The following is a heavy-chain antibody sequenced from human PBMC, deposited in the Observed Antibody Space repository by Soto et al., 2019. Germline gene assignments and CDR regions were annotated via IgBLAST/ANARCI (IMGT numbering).Heavy chain of an antibody. Sequence: GESLKISCKGSGYSFSTSWIGWVRQMPGKGLEWMGIIYPSDSDTRYSPSFQVQVTISADKSSRTAYLQWSSLKASDSAMYYCARLPQDYYYHGMDVWGQGTKVTVSS. CDR2: IYPSDSDT. J-gene: IGHJ6*02. CDR1: GYSFSTSW. V-gene: IGHV5-51*01. CDR3: ARLPQDYYYHGMDV.